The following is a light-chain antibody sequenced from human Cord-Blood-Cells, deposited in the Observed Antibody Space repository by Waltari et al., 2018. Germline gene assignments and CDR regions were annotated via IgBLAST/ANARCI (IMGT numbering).Light chain of an antibody. CDR1: SSNIGSNT. V-gene: IGLV1-44*01. CDR3: AAWDDSLNGAV. CDR2: SNN. Sequence: QSVLTQPPSASGTPGQRVTISCSGSSSNIGSNTVNWYQQLPGTAPKRLIYSNNQRPSGVPARFSGSKSGTSASLAISGLQSEDEADYYCAAWDDSLNGAVFGGGTQLTVL. J-gene: IGLJ7*01.